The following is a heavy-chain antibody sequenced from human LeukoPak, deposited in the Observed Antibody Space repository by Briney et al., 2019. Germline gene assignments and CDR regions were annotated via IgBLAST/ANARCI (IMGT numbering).Heavy chain of an antibody. D-gene: IGHD4-23*01. Sequence: GGSLRLSCAASGFTFSSYAMSWVRQAPGKGLEWVSAISDSGGSTYYADSVKGRFTISRDNSKNTLYLQMNSLRAEDTAVYYCAKALGVTTVVTPIDYWGQGTLVTVSS. CDR3: AKALGVTTVVTPIDY. J-gene: IGHJ4*02. CDR1: GFTFSSYA. CDR2: ISDSGGST. V-gene: IGHV3-23*01.